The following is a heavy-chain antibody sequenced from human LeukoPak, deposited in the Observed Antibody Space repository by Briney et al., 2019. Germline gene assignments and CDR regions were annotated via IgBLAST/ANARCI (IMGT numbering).Heavy chain of an antibody. CDR3: ATDQRGAGLGFVYGSGSFYGLDV. J-gene: IGHJ6*02. D-gene: IGHD3-10*01. V-gene: IGHV1-46*01. CDR1: GYTFTSYY. Sequence: ASVKVSCKASGYTFTSYYMHWVRQAPGQGLEWMGIINPSGGSTSYAQKFQGRVTMTRDMSTSTVYMELSSLRFEDTAVYYCATDQRGAGLGFVYGSGSFYGLDVWGQGTTVTVSS. CDR2: INPSGGST.